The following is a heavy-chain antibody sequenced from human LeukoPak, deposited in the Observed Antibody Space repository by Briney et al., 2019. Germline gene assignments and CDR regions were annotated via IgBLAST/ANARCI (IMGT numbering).Heavy chain of an antibody. CDR3: ARDPNGDYIGAFDM. J-gene: IGHJ3*02. CDR1: GSTFSAYA. V-gene: IGHV3-23*01. Sequence: GGSLRLSCTASGSTFSAYAMMWVRQAPGKGPEWVSAIRGGGTSEFYADSVKGRFRISRDNSEDTLFLQMNSLRAEDTAVYYCARDPNGDYIGAFDMWGPGTMVTVSS. D-gene: IGHD4-17*01. CDR2: IRGGGTSE.